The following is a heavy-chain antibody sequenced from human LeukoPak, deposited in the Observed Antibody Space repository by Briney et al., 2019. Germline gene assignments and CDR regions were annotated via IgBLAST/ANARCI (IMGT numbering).Heavy chain of an antibody. CDR1: GGFVSSGGYY. CDR3: ARRAAVAGTGFDY. D-gene: IGHD6-19*01. Sequence: SQTLSLTCTVSGGFVSSGGYYWSWIRQPPGKGLEWIGSIYYSGSTNYNPSLKSRVTISVDTSKNQFSLKLSSVTAADTAVYYCARRAAVAGTGFDYWGQGTLVTVSS. J-gene: IGHJ4*02. CDR2: IYYSGST. V-gene: IGHV4-61*08.